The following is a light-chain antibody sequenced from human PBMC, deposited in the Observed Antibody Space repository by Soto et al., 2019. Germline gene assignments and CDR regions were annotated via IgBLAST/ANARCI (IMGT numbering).Light chain of an antibody. CDR1: QNVRTF. J-gene: IGKJ1*01. Sequence: EVVLTQSPATLSLSPGERATLSCRASQNVRTFLDWCQQKPGQAPRLLIYGASNRATGIPARFSGSGSGTDFTLTISSLEPEDFAVYYCQQHSHWPPWTFGQGTRVEIQ. V-gene: IGKV3-11*01. CDR2: GAS. CDR3: QQHSHWPPWT.